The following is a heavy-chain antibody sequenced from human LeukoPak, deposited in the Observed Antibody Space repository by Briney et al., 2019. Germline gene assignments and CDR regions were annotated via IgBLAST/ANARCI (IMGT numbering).Heavy chain of an antibody. D-gene: IGHD6-19*01. CDR2: IWYDGSNK. CDR3: AKFPRSGWKINWFDP. J-gene: IGHJ5*02. CDR1: GFTFSSYG. Sequence: GRSLRLSCAASGFTFSSYGMHWVRQAPGKGLEWVAVIWYDGSNKYYADSVKGRFTISRDNSKNTLYLQMNSLRAEDTAVYYCAKFPRSGWKINWFDPWGQGTLVTVSS. V-gene: IGHV3-33*06.